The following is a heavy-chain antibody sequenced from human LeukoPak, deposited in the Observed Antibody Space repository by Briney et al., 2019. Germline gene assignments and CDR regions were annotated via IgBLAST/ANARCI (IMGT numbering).Heavy chain of an antibody. CDR3: ARVRYTIQPLIDY. J-gene: IGHJ4*02. CDR2: ISGSGTTI. Sequence: PGGSLRLSCAVSGFRDFTFSSYEMNWVRQAPGKGLEWVSYISGSGTTIYYADSVKGRFTISRDNAKNSLYLQMNSLRAEDTAVYYCARVRYTIQPLIDYWGQGTLVTVSS. D-gene: IGHD5-18*01. CDR1: GFRDFTFSSYE. V-gene: IGHV3-48*03.